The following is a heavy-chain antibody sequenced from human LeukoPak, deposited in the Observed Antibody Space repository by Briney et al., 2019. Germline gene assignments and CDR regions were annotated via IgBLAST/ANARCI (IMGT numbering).Heavy chain of an antibody. CDR1: GFSFSTYG. V-gene: IGHV3-30*18. J-gene: IGHJ4*02. CDR3: AKLGAGGYNLAY. Sequence: PGRSLRLSCAASGFSFSTYGMHWVRQAPGKGLEWLSVISYDGSNKYYADSVKGRFSISRDNSKNTLYLQMNSLRAEDTAVYYCAKLGAGGYNLAYWGQGTLVTVSS. D-gene: IGHD5-24*01. CDR2: ISYDGSNK.